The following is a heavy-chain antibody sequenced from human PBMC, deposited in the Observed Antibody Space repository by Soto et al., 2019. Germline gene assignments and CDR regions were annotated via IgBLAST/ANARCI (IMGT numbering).Heavy chain of an antibody. CDR3: PRAGIAAAGSGEFAMDV. Sequence: ASVKVSCNASGYTFTDYYIHFVRQAPGQGLEWMGWSNPNSEGTKYGQRFQGRVTMTRDTSITTADMYLIRLNSDDTAVYYCPRAGIAAAGSGEFAMDVWGQGKTVHVSS. V-gene: IGHV1-2*02. D-gene: IGHD6-13*01. J-gene: IGHJ6*02. CDR1: GYTFTDYY. CDR2: SNPNSEGT.